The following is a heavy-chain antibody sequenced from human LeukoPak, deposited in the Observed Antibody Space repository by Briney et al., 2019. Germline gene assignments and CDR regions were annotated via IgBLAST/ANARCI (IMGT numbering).Heavy chain of an antibody. CDR3: AGEGSAAGTNANWFDP. CDR2: ISSSSSYI. D-gene: IGHD6-13*01. J-gene: IGHJ5*02. V-gene: IGHV3-21*01. CDR1: GFTFSSYS. Sequence: GGSLRLSCAASGFTFSSYSMNWVRQAPGKGLEWVSSISSSSSYIYYADSVKGRFTISRDNAKNSLYLQMNSLRAEDTAVYYCAGEGSAAGTNANWFDPWGQGTLVTVSS.